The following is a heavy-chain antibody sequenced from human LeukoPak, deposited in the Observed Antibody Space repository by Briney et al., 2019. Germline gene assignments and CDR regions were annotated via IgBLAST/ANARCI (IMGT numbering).Heavy chain of an antibody. J-gene: IGHJ4*02. Sequence: AGSLTLSCAVSGFTFSDHYMDWVRQAPGKGLEWVGRSRNRAKSYTTDYAASVKGRFTISRDDSKSTLYLQMNSLETEDTAVYYCSRDATGDHWGQGTLVSVS. CDR2: SRNRAKSYTT. CDR1: GFTFSDHY. CDR3: SRDATGDH. V-gene: IGHV3-72*01.